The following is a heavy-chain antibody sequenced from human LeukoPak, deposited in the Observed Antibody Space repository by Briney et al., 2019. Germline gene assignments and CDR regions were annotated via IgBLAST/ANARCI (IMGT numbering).Heavy chain of an antibody. V-gene: IGHV3-30*04. CDR2: ISYDGSNK. CDR3: AKDRTVGASYWYFDL. J-gene: IGHJ2*01. Sequence: HPGGSLRLSCAASGFTFSSYAMHWVRQAPGKGLEWVAVISYDGSNKYYADSVKGRFTISRDSSKNTLFLHMNTLRAEDTAIYYCAKDRTVGASYWYFDLWGRGTLVTVSS. D-gene: IGHD1-26*01. CDR1: GFTFSSYA.